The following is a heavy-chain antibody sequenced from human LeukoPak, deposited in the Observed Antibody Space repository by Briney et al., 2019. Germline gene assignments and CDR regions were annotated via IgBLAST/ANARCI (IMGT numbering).Heavy chain of an antibody. D-gene: IGHD3-9*01. CDR2: ISWDGGST. V-gene: IGHV3-43*01. J-gene: IGHJ4*02. CDR1: GFTFDDYT. Sequence: PGGSLRLSCAASGFTFDDYTMHWVRQAPGKGLEWVSLISWDGGSTYYADSVKGRFTISRDNAKNSLYLQMNSLRAEDTAVYYCAREIIGSTYYDILTGYYTPYYFDYWGQGTLVTVSS. CDR3: AREIIGSTYYDILTGYYTPYYFDY.